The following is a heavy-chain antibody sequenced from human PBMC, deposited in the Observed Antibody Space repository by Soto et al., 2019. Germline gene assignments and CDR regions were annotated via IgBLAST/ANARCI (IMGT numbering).Heavy chain of an antibody. J-gene: IGHJ6*03. CDR2: IYYSGST. Sequence: SETLSLTCIVSGGSISSYYWSWIRQPPGKGLEWIGYIYYSGSTNYNPSLKSRVTISVDTSKNQFSLKLSSVTAADTAVYYCARDSSGYDLYYYYYYMDVWGKGTTVTVSS. V-gene: IGHV4-59*01. CDR3: ARDSSGYDLYYYYYYMDV. CDR1: GGSISSYY. D-gene: IGHD5-12*01.